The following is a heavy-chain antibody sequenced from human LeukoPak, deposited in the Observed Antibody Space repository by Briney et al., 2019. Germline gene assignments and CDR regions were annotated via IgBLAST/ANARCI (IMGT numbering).Heavy chain of an antibody. Sequence: GGSLRLSCAASGFTLSNYNMNWVRQAPGRGLEWVSSITSGSTYVFYTDSVKGRFTISRDNAKNSLYLQMNSLRAEDTAVYYCARDPYSGAYGDSYYYYMDLWGQGTTVTISS. CDR1: GFTLSNYN. CDR2: ITSGSTYV. CDR3: ARDPYSGAYGDSYYYYMDL. V-gene: IGHV3-21*01. J-gene: IGHJ6*03. D-gene: IGHD1-26*01.